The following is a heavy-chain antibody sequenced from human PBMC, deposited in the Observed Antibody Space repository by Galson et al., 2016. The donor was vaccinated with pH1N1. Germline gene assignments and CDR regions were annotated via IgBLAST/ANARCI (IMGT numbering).Heavy chain of an antibody. CDR2: TVAIFGTT. J-gene: IGHJ3*01. CDR1: GGIFNSFG. CDR3: ARGYSYHNNDGFDL. D-gene: IGHD5-18*01. V-gene: IGHV1-69*06. Sequence: SVKVSCKASGGIFNSFGISWVRQAPGQGLEWMGGTVAIFGTTNYAQKFQGRVTITADKSSSTVYMEVNRLTSQDTAVYYCARGYSYHNNDGFDLWGQGTMVTVSA.